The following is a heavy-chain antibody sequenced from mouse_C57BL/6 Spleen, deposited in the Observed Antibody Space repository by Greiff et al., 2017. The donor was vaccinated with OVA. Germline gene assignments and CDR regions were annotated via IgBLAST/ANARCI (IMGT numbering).Heavy chain of an antibody. J-gene: IGHJ4*01. V-gene: IGHV1-62-2*01. D-gene: IGHD2-2*01. CDR3: ARHEGVSCYGYDGYAMDY. CDR2: FYPGSGSI. CDR1: GYTFTEYT. Sequence: QVQLQQSGAELVKPGASVKLSCKASGYTFTEYTIHWVKQRSGQGLEWIGWFYPGSGSIKYNEKFKDKATLTADKSSSTAYMELSRLTSEDSAVYVCARHEGVSCYGYDGYAMDYWGQGTSVTVSS.